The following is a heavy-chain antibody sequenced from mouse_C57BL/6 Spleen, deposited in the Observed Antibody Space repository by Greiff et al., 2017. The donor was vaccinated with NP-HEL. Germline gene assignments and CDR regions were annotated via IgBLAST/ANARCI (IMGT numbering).Heavy chain of an antibody. CDR1: GYSITSGYY. CDR2: ISYDGSN. CDR3: ARGITTDWYFDV. J-gene: IGHJ1*03. V-gene: IGHV3-6*01. Sequence: DVQLQESGPGLVKPSQSLSLTCSVTGYSITSGYYWNWIRQFPGNKLEWMGYISYDGSNNYNPSLKNRISITRDTSKNQFFLKLNSVTTEDTATYYCARGITTDWYFDVWGTGTTVTVSS. D-gene: IGHD1-1*01.